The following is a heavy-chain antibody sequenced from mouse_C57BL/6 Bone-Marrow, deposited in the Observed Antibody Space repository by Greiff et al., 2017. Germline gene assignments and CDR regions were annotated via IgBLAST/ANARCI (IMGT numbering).Heavy chain of an antibody. J-gene: IGHJ3*01. V-gene: IGHV1-64*01. Sequence: VHLVESGAELVKPGASVKLSCKASGYTFTSYWMHWVKQRPGQGLEWIGMIHPNSGSTNYNEKFKSKATLTVDKSSSTAYMQLSSLTSEDSAVYYCARDYGSSSWFAYWGQGTLVTVSA. CDR3: ARDYGSSSWFAY. CDR2: IHPNSGST. CDR1: GYTFTSYW. D-gene: IGHD1-1*01.